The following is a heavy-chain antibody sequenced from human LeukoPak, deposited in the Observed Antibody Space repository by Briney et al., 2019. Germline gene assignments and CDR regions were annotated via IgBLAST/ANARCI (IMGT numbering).Heavy chain of an antibody. Sequence: ASVKVPCKASGYTFTSYDINWVRQATGQGLEWMGWMNPNSGNTGYAQKFQGRVTMTRNTSISTAYMELSSLRSEDTAVYYCARGAGFGSGSFFYYYYGMDGWGQGTTVTVSS. CDR2: MNPNSGNT. CDR3: ARGAGFGSGSFFYYYYGMDG. D-gene: IGHD3-10*01. J-gene: IGHJ6*02. CDR1: GYTFTSYD. V-gene: IGHV1-8*01.